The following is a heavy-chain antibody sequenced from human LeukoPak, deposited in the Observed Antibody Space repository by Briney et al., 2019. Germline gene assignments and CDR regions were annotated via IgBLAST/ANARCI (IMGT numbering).Heavy chain of an antibody. CDR3: ARTYDFWSGPTY. V-gene: IGHV4-61*01. CDR2: IYYSGST. J-gene: IGHJ4*02. Sequence: SETLSLTCTVSGGSLSSGSYYWNWIRQPPGKGLEWIGYIYYSGSTSYNPSLKSRVTISLDTSKNRFSLKLSSVTAADTAVYYCARTYDFWSGPTYWGQGTLVTVSS. D-gene: IGHD3-3*01. CDR1: GGSLSSGSYY.